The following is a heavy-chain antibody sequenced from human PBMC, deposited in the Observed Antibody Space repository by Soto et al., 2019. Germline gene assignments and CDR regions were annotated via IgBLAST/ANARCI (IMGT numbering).Heavy chain of an antibody. V-gene: IGHV4-34*01. CDR3: ARNGSYYDFWSGYYFGGGMDV. CDR2: INHSGST. J-gene: IGHJ6*02. D-gene: IGHD3-3*01. Sequence: SLTCAVYGGSFSGYYWSWIRQRPGKGLEWIGEINHSGSTNYNPSLKSRVTISVDTSKNQFSLKLSSVTAADTAVYYCARNGSYYDFWSGYYFGGGMDVWGQGTTVTVYS. CDR1: GGSFSGYY.